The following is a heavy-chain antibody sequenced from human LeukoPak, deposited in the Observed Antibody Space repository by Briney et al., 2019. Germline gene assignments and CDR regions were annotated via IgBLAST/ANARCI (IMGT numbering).Heavy chain of an antibody. Sequence: ASVKVSCKASGYTFTSYAMNWVRQAPGQGLEWMGWINTNTGNPTYAQGFTGRFVFSLDTSVSTAYLQISSLKAEDTAVYYCARELGGDIVAVPATPYWGQGTLVTVSS. J-gene: IGHJ4*02. CDR2: INTNTGNP. CDR3: ARELGGDIVAVPATPY. V-gene: IGHV7-4-1*02. D-gene: IGHD2-2*01. CDR1: GYTFTSYA.